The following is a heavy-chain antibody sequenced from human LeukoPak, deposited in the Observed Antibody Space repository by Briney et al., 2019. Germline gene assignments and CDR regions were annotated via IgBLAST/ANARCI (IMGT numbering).Heavy chain of an antibody. D-gene: IGHD5-18*01. Sequence: PSETLSLTCTVSGGSISGSYWSWIRQSPGKGLEWIGYIYYNGNTNYNPSLKSRVTISVDTSKNQFSLKLSSVTAADTAVYYCARETRDTAMVGLYYGMDVWGQGTTVTVSS. CDR3: ARETRDTAMVGLYYGMDV. CDR1: GGSISGSY. V-gene: IGHV4-59*01. J-gene: IGHJ6*02. CDR2: IYYNGNT.